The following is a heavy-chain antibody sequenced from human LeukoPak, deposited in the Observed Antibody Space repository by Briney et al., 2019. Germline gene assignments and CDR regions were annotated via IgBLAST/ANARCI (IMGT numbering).Heavy chain of an antibody. J-gene: IGHJ4*02. Sequence: GGSLRLSCAASGLAVSDNFMSWVRQAPGKGLEWVSVIYSGSNTYYAASVKGRFTISRDNSKNTVYLQMNSLRAEDTAVYYCVREDRYSSGWYSGYWGQGTLVTVSS. V-gene: IGHV3-53*01. CDR1: GLAVSDNF. CDR2: IYSGSNT. D-gene: IGHD6-19*01. CDR3: VREDRYSSGWYSGY.